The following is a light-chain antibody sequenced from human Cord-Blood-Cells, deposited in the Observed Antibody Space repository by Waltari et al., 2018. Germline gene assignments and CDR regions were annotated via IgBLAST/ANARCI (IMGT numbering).Light chain of an antibody. CDR2: WAA. CDR1: QSVLYSSNNKNY. J-gene: IGKJ1*01. Sequence: DIVMTQSLDSLAVSLGERATINCKSSQSVLYSSNNKNYLAWYQQKPGQPPQLLICWAATREAGVPDRFSGSGSGTDFTLTISSLQAEDGAVYYCQQYYSTPQTFGQGTKVEIK. V-gene: IGKV4-1*01. CDR3: QQYYSTPQT.